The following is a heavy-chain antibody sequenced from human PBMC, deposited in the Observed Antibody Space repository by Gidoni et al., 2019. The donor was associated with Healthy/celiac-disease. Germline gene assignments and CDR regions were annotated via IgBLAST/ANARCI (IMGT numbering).Heavy chain of an antibody. J-gene: IGHJ6*02. V-gene: IGHV3-33*01. D-gene: IGHD6-6*01. CDR3: ARGSSSSSLVYYYYGMDV. Sequence: QVQLVESGGGVVKPGRSLRLSCAASGFTFSSYGMHWVRQAPGKGLEWVAVIWYDVSNKYYADSVKGRFTISRDNSKNTLYLQMNSLRAEDTAVYYCARGSSSSSLVYYYYGMDVWGQGTTVTVSS. CDR2: IWYDVSNK. CDR1: GFTFSSYG.